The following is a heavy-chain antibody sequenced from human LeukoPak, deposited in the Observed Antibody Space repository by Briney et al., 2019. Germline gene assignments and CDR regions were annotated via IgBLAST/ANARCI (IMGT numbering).Heavy chain of an antibody. V-gene: IGHV4-39*01. CDR3: ARGRMDSNYYYYYYMDV. CDR1: GGSISSSSYY. D-gene: IGHD3-22*01. CDR2: IYYSGST. Sequence: SETLSLTCTVSGGSISSSSYYWGWIRQPPGKGLEWIGSIYYSGSTYYNPSLKSRVTISVDTSKNQFSLKLSSVTAADTAVYYCARGRMDSNYYYYYYMDVWAKGTTVTVSS. J-gene: IGHJ6*03.